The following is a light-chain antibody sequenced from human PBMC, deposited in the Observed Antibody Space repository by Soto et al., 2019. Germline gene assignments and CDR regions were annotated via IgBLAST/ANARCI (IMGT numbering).Light chain of an antibody. V-gene: IGLV2-14*01. CDR1: SSDVGGYNY. CDR2: DVT. CDR3: SSYTSSSTNV. Sequence: QSVLTQPASVSGSPGQSITISCTGTSSDVGGYNYVSWYQQEPGKAPKLMIYDVTYRPSGVSNRFSGSKSDNTASLTISGLQAVDEADYYCSSYTSSSTNVFGTGTKVTVL. J-gene: IGLJ1*01.